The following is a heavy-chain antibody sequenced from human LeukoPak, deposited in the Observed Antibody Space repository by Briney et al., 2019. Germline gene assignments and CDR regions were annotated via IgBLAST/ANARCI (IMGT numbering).Heavy chain of an antibody. CDR3: ARDRYSYGLFDY. CDR1: RDSISSYY. V-gene: IGHV4-59*01. D-gene: IGHD5-18*01. Sequence: PSETLSLTCTVSRDSISSYYWSWIRQPPGKGLEWIGYIYYSGSTNYNPSLKSRVTISVDTSKNQFSLKLSSVTAADTAVYYCARDRYSYGLFDYWGQGTLVTVSS. CDR2: IYYSGST. J-gene: IGHJ4*02.